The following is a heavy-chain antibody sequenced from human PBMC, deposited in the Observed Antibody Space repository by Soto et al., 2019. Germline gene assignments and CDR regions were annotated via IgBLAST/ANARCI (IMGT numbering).Heavy chain of an antibody. CDR1: DGSFCGYY. D-gene: IGHD3-10*01. CDR2: IYTSGST. Sequence: SETLSLTCAFPDGSFCGYYWSWIRQSAGTGLEWIGRIYTSGSTKYNPSLKSRVTMSVETSKNQFSLKLSSVTAADTAVYYCARDRRHYGSGSYYYYGMDVWGQGTTVTVSS. V-gene: IGHV4-4*07. J-gene: IGHJ6*02. CDR3: ARDRRHYGSGSYYYYGMDV.